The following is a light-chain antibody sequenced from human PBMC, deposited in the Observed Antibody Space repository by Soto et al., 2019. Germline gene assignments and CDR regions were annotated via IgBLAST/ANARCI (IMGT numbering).Light chain of an antibody. CDR1: QSVSIL. Sequence: ILMTQSPATLSVSPGERATLSCRASQSVSILLAWYQQKPGQAPRLLIYDASSRATGIPARFSGSGSGTDFTLTISSLQPEDFATYYCQQSYSTPRTFGQGTKVDIK. CDR2: DAS. CDR3: QQSYSTPRT. V-gene: IGKV3D-15*01. J-gene: IGKJ1*01.